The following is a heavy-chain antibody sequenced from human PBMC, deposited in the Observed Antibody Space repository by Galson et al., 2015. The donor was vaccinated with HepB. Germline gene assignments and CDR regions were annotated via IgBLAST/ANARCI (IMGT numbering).Heavy chain of an antibody. J-gene: IGHJ4*02. V-gene: IGHV1-46*01. D-gene: IGHD3-22*01. CDR3: ARDYDSSGRGDYFDY. Sequence: SVKVSCKASGYTFTIYYIHWVRQAPGQGLEWMGIINPSGGSTRYAQKFQGRVTLTRDTSTSTVYMELSSLRSEDTAVYYCARDYDSSGRGDYFDYWGQGTLVTVSS. CDR1: GYTFTIYY. CDR2: INPSGGST.